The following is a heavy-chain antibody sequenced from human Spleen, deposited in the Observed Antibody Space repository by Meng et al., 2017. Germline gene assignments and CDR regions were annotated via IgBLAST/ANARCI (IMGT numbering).Heavy chain of an antibody. J-gene: IGHJ5*02. Sequence: EVQLVESGGGLVQPGGSLRLSCAASGFTVSNNYMKWVRQAPGKGLEWVSLIYSVGSTYYADSVKGRFTISRDNSKNTVYLQMNTLRSEDTAVYYCATNAGYANSWGQGTLVTVSS. D-gene: IGHD2-2*03. CDR1: GFTVSNNY. CDR3: ATNAGYANS. V-gene: IGHV3-66*01. CDR2: IYSVGST.